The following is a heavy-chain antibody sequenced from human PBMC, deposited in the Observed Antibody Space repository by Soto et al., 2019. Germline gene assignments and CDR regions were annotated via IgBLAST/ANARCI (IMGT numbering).Heavy chain of an antibody. J-gene: IGHJ6*02. V-gene: IGHV1-69*12. Sequence: QVQLVQSGAEVKKPGSSVKVSCKASGGTFSSYAISWVRQSPGQGLEWMGGIIPIFDTTNYAQKFQGTVTVTAGLPTGSADMGLSSLKSEDTAVYYCGRGGVTGDYYSHGVDVWGQGTTVTVSS. CDR3: GRGGVTGDYYSHGVDV. CDR2: IIPIFDTT. D-gene: IGHD3-16*01. CDR1: GGTFSSYA.